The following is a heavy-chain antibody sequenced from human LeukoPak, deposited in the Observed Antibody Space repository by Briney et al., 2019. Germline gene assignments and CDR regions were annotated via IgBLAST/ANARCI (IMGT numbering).Heavy chain of an antibody. J-gene: IGHJ6*02. CDR1: GGTFSSYA. V-gene: IGHV1-69*13. CDR3: ARPGTEHPYGMDV. CDR2: IIPIFGTA. Sequence: ASVKVSCKASGGTFSSYAISWVRQAPGQGLEWMGGIIPIFGTANYAQKFQGRVTITADESTSTAYMELSSLRSEDTAVYYCARPGTEHPYGMDVWGQGTTVTVSS.